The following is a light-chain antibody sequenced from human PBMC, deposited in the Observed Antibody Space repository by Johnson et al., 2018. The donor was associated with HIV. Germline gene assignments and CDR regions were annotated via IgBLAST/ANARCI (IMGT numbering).Light chain of an antibody. CDR1: SSTIGTNY. CDR2: DKN. CDR3: GTWDSSLSAGRGV. J-gene: IGLJ1*01. Sequence: QSVLTQPPSVSAAPGQKVTISCSGSSSTIGTNYVSWYQQFPGTAPKLLIFDKNKRPSGIPDRLSASQSGTSATLAITVLQTGDEADYYCGTWDSSLSAGRGVFGTGTKVTVL. V-gene: IGLV1-51*01.